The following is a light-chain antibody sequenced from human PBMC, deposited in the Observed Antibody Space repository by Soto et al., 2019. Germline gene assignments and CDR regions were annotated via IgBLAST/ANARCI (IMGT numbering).Light chain of an antibody. V-gene: IGLV2-14*01. Sequence: QSALTQPASVSGSPGQSITISCTGTSSDVGYYNYVSWYRQHPGKAPRLMIYEVNNRPSGVSNRFSGSKSGTSASLAITGLQAEDEADYYCQAYDYSLTASVFGGGTKLTVL. J-gene: IGLJ3*02. CDR1: SSDVGYYNY. CDR2: EVN. CDR3: QAYDYSLTASV.